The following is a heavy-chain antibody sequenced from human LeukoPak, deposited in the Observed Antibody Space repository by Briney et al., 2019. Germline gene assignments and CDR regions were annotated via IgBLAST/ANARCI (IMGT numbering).Heavy chain of an antibody. Sequence: PGGSLRLSCAASGFTFSGYDTYWVRQAPGKGLEWVALIRSDGSDKYYADSVKGRFTISRDNSKNTVFLQMNSLRAEDTAVYYCAKDIAAAGGPCAYWGRGTLVTVSS. CDR3: AKDIAAAGGPCAY. J-gene: IGHJ4*02. CDR2: IRSDGSDK. CDR1: GFTFSGYD. V-gene: IGHV3-30*02. D-gene: IGHD6-13*01.